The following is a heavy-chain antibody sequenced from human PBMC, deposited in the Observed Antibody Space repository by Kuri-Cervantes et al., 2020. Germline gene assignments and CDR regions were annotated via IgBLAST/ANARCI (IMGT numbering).Heavy chain of an antibody. V-gene: IGHV1-69*06. J-gene: IGHJ6*03. CDR1: GGTFSSYA. CDR2: IIPIFGTA. CDR3: ARCRGFSFGYPTQLASYYYVDV. D-gene: IGHD1-1*01. Sequence: SVKVSCKASGGTFSSYAISWVRQAPGQGLEWMGGIIPIFGTANYAQKFQGRVTITADKSTSTAYMELSSLRSEDTAVYFCARCRGFSFGYPTQLASYYYVDVWGEGTTVTVSS.